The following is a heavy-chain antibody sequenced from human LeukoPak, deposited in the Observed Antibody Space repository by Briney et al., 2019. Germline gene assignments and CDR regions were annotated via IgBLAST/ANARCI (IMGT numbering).Heavy chain of an antibody. J-gene: IGHJ4*02. CDR3: AKTVDIVATVDY. D-gene: IGHD5-12*01. CDR1: GGSISSYY. CDR2: IYYSGST. Sequence: SETLSLTCTVSGGSISSYYWSWIRQPPGKGLEWIGYIYYSGSTNYNPSLKSRVTISVDTSKNQFSLKLSSVTAADTAVYYCAKTVDIVATVDYWGQGTLVTVSS. V-gene: IGHV4-59*08.